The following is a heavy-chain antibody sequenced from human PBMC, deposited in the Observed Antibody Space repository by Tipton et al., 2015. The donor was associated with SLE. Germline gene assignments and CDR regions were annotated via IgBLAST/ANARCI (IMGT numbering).Heavy chain of an antibody. Sequence: LRLSCTVSNGSISSSPYYWGWIRQSPGKGPEWVGSIYYSGSTYYNPSLKSRVTISVDTSRNQCSLNLTSVTAADTAVYYCARGPYYYMDVWGKGTTVTVSS. CDR2: IYYSGST. CDR3: ARGPYYYMDV. CDR1: NGSISSSPYY. V-gene: IGHV4-39*07. J-gene: IGHJ6*03.